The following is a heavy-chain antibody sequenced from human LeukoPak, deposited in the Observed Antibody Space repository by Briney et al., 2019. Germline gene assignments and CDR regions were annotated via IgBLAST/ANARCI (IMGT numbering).Heavy chain of an antibody. CDR2: INAGNGNT. Sequence: ASVKVSCKASGYTFTSYAMHWVRQAPGQRLEWMGWINAGNGNTKYSQKFQGRVTITRDTSASTAYMELSSLRSEDTAVYYCAGDRAPITMVRGVINWFDPWGQGTLVTVSS. J-gene: IGHJ5*02. D-gene: IGHD3-10*01. V-gene: IGHV1-3*01. CDR3: AGDRAPITMVRGVINWFDP. CDR1: GYTFTSYA.